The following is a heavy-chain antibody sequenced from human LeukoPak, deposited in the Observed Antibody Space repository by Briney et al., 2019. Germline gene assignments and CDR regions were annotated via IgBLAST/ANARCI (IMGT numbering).Heavy chain of an antibody. CDR2: MNPNSCNT. CDR1: GYTFTIYD. D-gene: IGHD2-2*01. J-gene: IGHJ5*02. Sequence: ASVKVSYKGTGYTFTIYDINWVRQATGQGLEWMGWMNPNSCNTGYAQKFQGRVTITRNTSISTAYMELSSLRSEDTAVYYCARGRYCSSTSCHRGGNWFDPWGQGTLVTVSS. CDR3: ARGRYCSSTSCHRGGNWFDP. V-gene: IGHV1-8*03.